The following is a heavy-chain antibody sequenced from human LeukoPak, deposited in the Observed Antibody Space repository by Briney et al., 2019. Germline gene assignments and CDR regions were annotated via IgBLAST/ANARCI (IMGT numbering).Heavy chain of an antibody. CDR2: INHSGST. D-gene: IGHD6-19*01. CDR3: ARVLYSSGSDY. J-gene: IGHJ4*02. V-gene: IGHV4-34*09. Sequence: SETLSLTCAVYGGSFSGYYWSWIRQPPGKGLEWIGEINHSGSTYYNPSLKSRVTISVDTSKNQFSLKLSSVTAADTAVYYCARVLYSSGSDYWGQGTLVTVSS. CDR1: GGSFSGYY.